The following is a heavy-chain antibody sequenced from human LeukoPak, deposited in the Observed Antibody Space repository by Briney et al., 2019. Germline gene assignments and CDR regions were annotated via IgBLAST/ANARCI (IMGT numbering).Heavy chain of an antibody. Sequence: PSETLSLTRTVSGGSISSYYWSWIRQPPGKGLEWIGYIYYSGSTNYNPSLKSRVTISVDTSKNQFSLKLSSVTAADTAVYYCARAEAAAAGTYYFDYWGQGTLVTVSS. V-gene: IGHV4-59*01. J-gene: IGHJ4*02. CDR2: IYYSGST. D-gene: IGHD6-13*01. CDR3: ARAEAAAAGTYYFDY. CDR1: GGSISSYY.